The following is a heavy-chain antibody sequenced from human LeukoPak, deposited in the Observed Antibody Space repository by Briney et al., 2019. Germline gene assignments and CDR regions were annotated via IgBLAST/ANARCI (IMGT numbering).Heavy chain of an antibody. D-gene: IGHD3-22*01. Sequence: PSETLSLTCTVSGGSISSYYWSWFRQPPGKGLEWIGYIYYSGSTNYNPSLKSRVTISVDTSKNQFSLKLSSVTAADTAVYYCARPSSGYRDAFDIWGQGTMVTVSS. CDR1: GGSISSYY. CDR2: IYYSGST. CDR3: ARPSSGYRDAFDI. J-gene: IGHJ3*02. V-gene: IGHV4-59*08.